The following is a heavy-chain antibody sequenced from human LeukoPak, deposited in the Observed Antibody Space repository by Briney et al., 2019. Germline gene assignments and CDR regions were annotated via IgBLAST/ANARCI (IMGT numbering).Heavy chain of an antibody. CDR3: ARAKNRLGIRSQFDY. J-gene: IGHJ4*02. CDR1: GGSITSKH. Sequence: SETLSLTCAVSGGSITSKHWSWIRQPPGQGLEWIGYIYYSGTTSYYPSFKSRVTISVDTSKNQFSLKLKSVTAADTAMYYCARAKNRLGIRSQFDYWGQGTLVTVSS. V-gene: IGHV4-59*01. D-gene: IGHD7-27*01. CDR2: IYYSGTT.